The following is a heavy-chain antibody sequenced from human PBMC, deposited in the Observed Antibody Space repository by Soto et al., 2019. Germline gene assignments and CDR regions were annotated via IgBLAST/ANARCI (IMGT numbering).Heavy chain of an antibody. J-gene: IGHJ4*02. CDR1: GGSISSYY. CDR3: ARVFFDYGTTFDY. CDR2: IYYSGST. Sequence: PSETLSLTCTVSGGSISSYYWSWIRQPPGKGLEWIGYIYYSGSTNYNPSLKSRVTISVDTSKNQFSLKLCSVTAADTAVYYCARVFFDYGTTFDYWGQGTLVTVSS. D-gene: IGHD4-17*01. V-gene: IGHV4-59*01.